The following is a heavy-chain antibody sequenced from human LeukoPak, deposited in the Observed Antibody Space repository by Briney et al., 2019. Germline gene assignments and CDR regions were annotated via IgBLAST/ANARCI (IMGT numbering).Heavy chain of an antibody. CDR3: ARSKKNWNFDY. CDR1: GYTFTSYD. Sequence: ASVKVSCKASGYTFTSYDINWVRQATGQGLEWMGSMNPYSGNTGYAQNFQGRVTLTRNTSISTAYMELSSLRSEDTAVYYCARSKKNWNFDYWGQGTLVTVSS. D-gene: IGHD1-1*01. CDR2: MNPYSGNT. J-gene: IGHJ4*02. V-gene: IGHV1-8*03.